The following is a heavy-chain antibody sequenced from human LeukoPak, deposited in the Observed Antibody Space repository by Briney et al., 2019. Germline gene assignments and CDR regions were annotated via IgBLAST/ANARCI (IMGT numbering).Heavy chain of an antibody. CDR2: ISGSGGST. J-gene: IGHJ4*02. Sequence: GGSLRLSCAASGFTFSSYAMSWVRQAPGKGLEWVSAISGSGGSTYYADSVKGRFTISRDNSKNTLYLQMNSLRAEDTAVYYCAKPLPYCSGGSCYPLDYWGQGTLVTVSS. V-gene: IGHV3-23*01. CDR1: GFTFSSYA. CDR3: AKPLPYCSGGSCYPLDY. D-gene: IGHD2-15*01.